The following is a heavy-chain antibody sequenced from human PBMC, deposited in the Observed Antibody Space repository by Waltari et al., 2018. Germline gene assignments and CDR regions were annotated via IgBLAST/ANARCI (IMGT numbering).Heavy chain of an antibody. J-gene: IGHJ3*02. CDR1: GGSFSGYY. D-gene: IGHD3-22*01. V-gene: IGHV4-34*01. Sequence: QVQLQQWGAGLLKPSETLSLTCAVYGGSFSGYYWSWIRQPPGKGLEWIGEINPSGSTNYNPSLKSRVTISVDTPKNQFSLKLSSVTAADTAVYYCASVDYYDSSGPDAFDIWGQGTMVTVSS. CDR2: INPSGST. CDR3: ASVDYYDSSGPDAFDI.